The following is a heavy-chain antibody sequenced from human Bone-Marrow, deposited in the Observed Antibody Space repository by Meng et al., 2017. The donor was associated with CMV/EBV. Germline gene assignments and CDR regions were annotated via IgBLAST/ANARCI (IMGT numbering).Heavy chain of an antibody. CDR1: GGSISSSSYY. V-gene: IGHV4-39*07. Sequence: GSLRLSCTVSGGSISSSSYYWGWIRQPPGKGLEWIGSIYYSGSTYYNPSLKSRVTISVDTSKNQFSLKLSSVTAADTAVYYCARGGLVGATDYWGQGTRVTVSS. CDR2: IYYSGST. J-gene: IGHJ4*02. D-gene: IGHD1-26*01. CDR3: ARGGLVGATDY.